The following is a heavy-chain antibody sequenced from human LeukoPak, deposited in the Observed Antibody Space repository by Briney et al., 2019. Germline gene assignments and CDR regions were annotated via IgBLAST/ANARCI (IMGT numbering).Heavy chain of an antibody. CDR2: IYYSGST. J-gene: IGHJ6*03. CDR3: ARGALRYFDWLKKDYYYMDV. Sequence: PSETLSLTCTVFGGSINTYYWSWIRQPPGKGLEWIGYIYYSGSTNYNPSLKSRVTLSMDTSKNQFSLRLSSVTAADTAVYYCARGALRYFDWLKKDYYYMDVWGKGTTVTISS. V-gene: IGHV4-59*01. CDR1: GGSINTYY. D-gene: IGHD3-9*01.